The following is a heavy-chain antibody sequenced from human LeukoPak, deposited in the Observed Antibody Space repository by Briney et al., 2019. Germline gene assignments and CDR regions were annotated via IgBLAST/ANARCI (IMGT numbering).Heavy chain of an antibody. CDR1: GFTFSSYS. CDR3: ARDQGYCSGGRCYSYFDY. Sequence: GRSLSLSCAASGFTFSSYSIQWVRQAPGKGLEWVAVISYDGSHKYYADSVKGRFTISRDDSKNTVYLQMSSLRADDTAVYYCARDQGYCSGGRCYSYFDYWGQGTQVTVSS. D-gene: IGHD2-15*01. J-gene: IGHJ4*02. V-gene: IGHV3-33*01. CDR2: ISYDGSHK.